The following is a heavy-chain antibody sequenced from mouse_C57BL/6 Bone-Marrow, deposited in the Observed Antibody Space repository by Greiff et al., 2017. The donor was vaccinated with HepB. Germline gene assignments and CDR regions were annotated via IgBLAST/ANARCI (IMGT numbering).Heavy chain of an antibody. V-gene: IGHV3-8*01. J-gene: IGHJ4*01. D-gene: IGHD3-2*02. CDR3: ARWDSTGTGAMDY. Sequence: EVKLQESGPGLAKPSPTLSLTCSVTGYSITSDYWNWIRKFPGNKLEYMGYISYSGSTYYNPSHKSRISITRDTSKNQYYLQLKTVTTEDTATYYCARWDSTGTGAMDYGGQGNSVTVTA. CDR1: GYSITSDY. CDR2: ISYSGST.